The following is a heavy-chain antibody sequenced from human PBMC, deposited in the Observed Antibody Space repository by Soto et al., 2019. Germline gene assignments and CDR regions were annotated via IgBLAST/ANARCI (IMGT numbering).Heavy chain of an antibody. J-gene: IGHJ6*02. CDR1: GFTFSSFE. Sequence: GGSLRLSCAASGFTFSSFEMNWVRQAPGKGLEWVSYISSSGSTIYYADSVKGRFTISRDNAKNSLYLQMNSLRAEDTAVYYCASILTGYYYGTDVWGQGTTVTVSS. V-gene: IGHV3-48*03. CDR3: ASILTGYYYGTDV. CDR2: ISSSGSTI.